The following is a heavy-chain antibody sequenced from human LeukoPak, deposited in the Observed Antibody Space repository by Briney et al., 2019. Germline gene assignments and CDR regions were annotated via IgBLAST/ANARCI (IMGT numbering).Heavy chain of an antibody. CDR2: ISSSGSSI. Sequence: GGSLRLSCAASGFTFSSYGMSWVRQAPGKGLEWVSSISSSGSSIYYADSVKGRFTISRDNAKNSLYLQINSLRAEDTAVYYCARGTAAAKIDYWGQGTLVTVSS. J-gene: IGHJ4*02. CDR1: GFTFSSYG. D-gene: IGHD6-13*01. CDR3: ARGTAAAKIDY. V-gene: IGHV3-21*01.